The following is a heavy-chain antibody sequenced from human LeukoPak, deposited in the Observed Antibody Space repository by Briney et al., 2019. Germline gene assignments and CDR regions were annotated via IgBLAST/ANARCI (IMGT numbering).Heavy chain of an antibody. D-gene: IGHD3-3*01. Sequence: ASVTVSCTASGYTFTSYGISWVRQAPGQGLEWMGWISAYNGNTNYAQKLQGRVTMTTDTSTSTAYMELRSLRSDDTAVYYCARGHVLRHEPVSVRRWWTSYDWFDPWGQGTLVTVSS. CDR2: ISAYNGNT. CDR3: ARGHVLRHEPVSVRRWWTSYDWFDP. J-gene: IGHJ5*02. CDR1: GYTFTSYG. V-gene: IGHV1-18*01.